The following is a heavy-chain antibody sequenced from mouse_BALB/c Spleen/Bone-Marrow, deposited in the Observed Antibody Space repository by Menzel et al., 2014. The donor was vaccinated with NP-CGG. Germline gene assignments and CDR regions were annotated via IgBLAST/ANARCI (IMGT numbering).Heavy chain of an antibody. CDR3: SRSATVVDGYWFFDV. CDR1: GYTFTDHT. D-gene: IGHD1-1*01. CDR2: ISTYYGNT. V-gene: IGHV1-67*01. Sequence: QVQLQQSGPELVRPGVSVKISCKGSGYTFTDHTMHWVKQSHARSLEWIGVISTYYGNTNYNQKFKGKATMTVDKSSITAYIQLARFTSEYSSIYYCSRSATVVDGYWFFDVLGTRTTLTVSS. J-gene: IGHJ1*03.